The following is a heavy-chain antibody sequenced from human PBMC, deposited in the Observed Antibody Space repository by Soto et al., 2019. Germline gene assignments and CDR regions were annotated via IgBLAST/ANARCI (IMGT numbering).Heavy chain of an antibody. CDR2: INHSGST. J-gene: IGHJ5*02. V-gene: IGHV4-34*01. CDR3: ARGRPQITMVRGVILWFDP. D-gene: IGHD3-10*01. Sequence: SETLSLTCAVYGGSFSGYYWSWIRQPPGKGLEWIGEINHSGSTNYNPSLKSRVTISVDTSKNQFSLKLSSVTAADTAVYYCARGRPQITMVRGVILWFDPWGQGTLVTVSS. CDR1: GGSFSGYY.